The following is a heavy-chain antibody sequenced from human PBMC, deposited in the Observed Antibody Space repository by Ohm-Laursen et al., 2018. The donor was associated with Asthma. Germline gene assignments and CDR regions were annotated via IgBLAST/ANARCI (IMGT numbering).Heavy chain of an antibody. J-gene: IGHJ4*02. D-gene: IGHD4-17*01. CDR1: GFTVSGNY. CDR2: VYGDGSNT. V-gene: IGHV3-74*01. CDR3: TRGGHYGSYFDY. Sequence: SLRLSCAASGFTVSGNYMSWVRQAPGKGLVWVSRVYGDGSNTIYADSVKGRFTISRDNAKNTLYLQMNSLRAEDTAVYYCTRGGHYGSYFDYWGQGTPVTVSS.